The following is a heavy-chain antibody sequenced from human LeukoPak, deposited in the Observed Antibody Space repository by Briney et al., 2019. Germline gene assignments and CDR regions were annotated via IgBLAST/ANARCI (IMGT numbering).Heavy chain of an antibody. V-gene: IGHV3-7*01. D-gene: IGHD3-16*01. Sequence: GGSLRLSCAASRFTFSDYWMSWVRQAPGKGREWVAHVRQDESDKYYVDSVRGRFTISRDNVQNSLYLQMNSLRADDTAVYYCARGGLRGTFDYWGQGTLVTVSS. J-gene: IGHJ4*02. CDR1: RFTFSDYW. CDR2: VRQDESDK. CDR3: ARGGLRGTFDY.